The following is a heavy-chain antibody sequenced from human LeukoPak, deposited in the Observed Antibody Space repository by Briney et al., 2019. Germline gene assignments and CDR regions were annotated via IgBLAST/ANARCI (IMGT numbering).Heavy chain of an antibody. CDR3: AKNRNGDYAQYFEY. J-gene: IGHJ4*02. V-gene: IGHV3-23*01. D-gene: IGHD4-17*01. CDR2: ISGSGGRT. Sequence: GGSLRLSCAASGFXFSSHAMSWVRQGPGKGLEWVSAISGSGGRTYYADSMKGRFTISRDNSKNTVYLQMSSLRVEDTAVYYCAKNRNGDYAQYFEYWGQGTLVTVSS. CDR1: GFXFSSHA.